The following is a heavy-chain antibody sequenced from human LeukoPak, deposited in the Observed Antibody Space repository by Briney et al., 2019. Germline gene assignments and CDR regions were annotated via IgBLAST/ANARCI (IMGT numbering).Heavy chain of an antibody. V-gene: IGHV1-46*01. CDR1: GYTFTNYY. Sequence: ASVNVSYKASGYTFTNYYIHWVRQAPGQGLEWTGITNPSGGRTSYAQKFRGRVSMTRDTYTRTVYMELSSLRSKDTAVYYCAREGPYSDSSRSRFDYWGQGTLVTVSS. D-gene: IGHD6-6*01. CDR2: TNPSGGRT. CDR3: AREGPYSDSSRSRFDY. J-gene: IGHJ4*02.